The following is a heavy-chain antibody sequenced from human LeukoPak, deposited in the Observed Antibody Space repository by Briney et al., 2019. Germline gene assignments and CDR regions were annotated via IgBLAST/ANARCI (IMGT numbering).Heavy chain of an antibody. Sequence: GASVNVSCKVSGYTFTGYYMHWVRQAPGQGLEWMGWINPNSGGTNYAQKFQGRVTMTRDTSISTAYMELRSLRSDDTAVYYCARVVNIVVVTAAHDAFDIWGQGTMVTVSS. V-gene: IGHV1-2*02. J-gene: IGHJ3*02. CDR3: ARVVNIVVVTAAHDAFDI. CDR2: INPNSGGT. CDR1: GYTFTGYY. D-gene: IGHD2-21*02.